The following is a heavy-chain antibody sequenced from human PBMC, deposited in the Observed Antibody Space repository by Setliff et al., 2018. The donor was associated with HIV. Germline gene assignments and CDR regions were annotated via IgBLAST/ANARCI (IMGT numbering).Heavy chain of an antibody. J-gene: IGHJ4*02. D-gene: IGHD6-19*01. CDR2: MHYSGST. Sequence: PSETLSLTCTVSGGSISSSSYYWGWIRQPPGKGLEWIGSMHYSGSTNYNPSLKSRVTISVDTSKNQLSLKLSSVTAADTAVYYCASQPAYSTDWYPPGYFDHWGQGTLVTVSS. CDR1: GGSISSSSYY. V-gene: IGHV4-39*01. CDR3: ASQPAYSTDWYPPGYFDH.